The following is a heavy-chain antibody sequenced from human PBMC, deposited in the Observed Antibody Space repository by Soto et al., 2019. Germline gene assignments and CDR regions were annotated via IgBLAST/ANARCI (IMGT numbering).Heavy chain of an antibody. Sequence: PGESLKISCKVSGYSFTSYWIGWVRQMPGKGLEWMGIISPGDSVTRYSPSFQGQVTISADKSINTAYLQWSSLKASDTAMYYCARQVGPTFGTLDIWGQGTMVTV. CDR3: ARQVGPTFGTLDI. V-gene: IGHV5-51*01. D-gene: IGHD1-26*01. CDR1: GYSFTSYW. CDR2: ISPGDSVT. J-gene: IGHJ3*02.